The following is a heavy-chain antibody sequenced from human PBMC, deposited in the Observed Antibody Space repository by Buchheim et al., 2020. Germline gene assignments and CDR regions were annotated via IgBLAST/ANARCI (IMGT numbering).Heavy chain of an antibody. CDR1: GFIFSSHA. Sequence: QVQLVESGGGVVQPGRSLRLSCAASGFIFSSHAMHWVRQAPGKGLEWMAVISYDGSNKYYEDSVKGRLTISRDNSKNTLYLQMSSLRAEDTAVYYCARWLREGYYYYGMDVWGQGTT. V-gene: IGHV3-30*03. J-gene: IGHJ6*02. CDR3: ARWLREGYYYYGMDV. D-gene: IGHD5-12*01. CDR2: ISYDGSNK.